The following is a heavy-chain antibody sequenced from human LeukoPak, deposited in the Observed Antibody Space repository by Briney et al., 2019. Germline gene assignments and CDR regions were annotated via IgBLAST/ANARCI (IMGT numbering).Heavy chain of an antibody. CDR1: GYTLTDYY. CDR2: INPNSGGT. Sequence: ASVKVSCKASGYTLTDYYMHWVRQAPGQGLEWMGRINPNSGGTNYVQKFQGRVTMTRDTSISTVYMELSRLRSDDTAVYYCARVGYYESSGYYEYWGQGTLVTVSS. V-gene: IGHV1-2*06. D-gene: IGHD3-22*01. J-gene: IGHJ4*02. CDR3: ARVGYYESSGYYEY.